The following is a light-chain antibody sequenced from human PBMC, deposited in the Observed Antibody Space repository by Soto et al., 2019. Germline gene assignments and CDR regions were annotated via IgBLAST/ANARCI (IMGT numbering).Light chain of an antibody. V-gene: IGLV2-23*01. CDR2: EDS. Sequence: QSALTQPASVSGSPGQSITISCTGTSSDVGSYNLVSWYQQHPGKVPKLLIFEDSKRPSGVSNRFSGSKSGNTASLTISGLQAEDEADYYCCSYAGNSTRVFGGGTKLTVL. CDR1: SSDVGSYNL. CDR3: CSYAGNSTRV. J-gene: IGLJ3*02.